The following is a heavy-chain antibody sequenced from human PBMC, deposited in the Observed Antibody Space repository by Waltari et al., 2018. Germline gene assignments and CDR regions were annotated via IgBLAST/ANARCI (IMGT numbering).Heavy chain of an antibody. CDR3: ARLVKPYYYGSGSHFDY. J-gene: IGHJ4*02. V-gene: IGHV4-39*01. Sequence: QLQLQESGPGLVKPSETLSLTCTVSGGSISSSSYYWGWIRQPPGKGLEWIGSIYYSGSTYYNPSLKSRVTISVDTSKNQFSLKLSSVTAADTAVYYCARLVKPYYYGSGSHFDYWGQGTLVTVSS. CDR2: IYYSGST. D-gene: IGHD3-10*01. CDR1: GGSISSSSYY.